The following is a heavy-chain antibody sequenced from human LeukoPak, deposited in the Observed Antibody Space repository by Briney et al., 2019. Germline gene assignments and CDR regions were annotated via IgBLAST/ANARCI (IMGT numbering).Heavy chain of an antibody. D-gene: IGHD3-3*01. CDR3: ARGNYDFWSGTALIHSYYYGMDV. Sequence: SETLSLTCTVSGGSISSYYWSWIRQPPGKGLEWIGYIYYSGSTNYNPSLKSRVTISVDTSKNQFSLKLSSVTAADTAVYYCARGNYDFWSGTALIHSYYYGMDVWGQGTTVTVSS. V-gene: IGHV4-59*01. CDR2: IYYSGST. CDR1: GGSISSYY. J-gene: IGHJ6*02.